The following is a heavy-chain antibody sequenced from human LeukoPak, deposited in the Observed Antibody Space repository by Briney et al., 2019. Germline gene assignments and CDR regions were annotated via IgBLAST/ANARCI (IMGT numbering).Heavy chain of an antibody. CDR3: VKNRVAATGDYYYGLDA. D-gene: IGHD6-13*01. CDR1: GFTVSGTY. V-gene: IGHV3-66*01. Sequence: GGSLRLSCAISGFTVSGTYMSWVRQAPGEGPEWVSLVYSGGNTYYADSVKGRFTISRDNSKNTLYLQMSSLRAEDSAVYYCVKNRVAATGDYYYGLDAWGQGTTVTVSS. CDR2: VYSGGNT. J-gene: IGHJ6*02.